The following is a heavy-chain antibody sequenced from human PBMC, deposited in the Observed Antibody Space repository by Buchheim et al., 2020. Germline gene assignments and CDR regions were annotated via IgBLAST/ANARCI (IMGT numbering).Heavy chain of an antibody. CDR2: IYHSGST. Sequence: QVQLQESGPGLVKPSGTLSLTCAVSGGSISSSNWWSWVRQPPGKGLEWIGEIYHSGSTNYNPSLKSRVTIHVDKSKNQFSLKLSSVTAADTAVYYCAGDGMWEDRSFSDIPLGGSDSSGELGYWGQGTL. CDR1: GGSISSSNW. V-gene: IGHV4-4*02. D-gene: IGHD3-22*01. J-gene: IGHJ4*02. CDR3: AGDGMWEDRSFSDIPLGGSDSSGELGY.